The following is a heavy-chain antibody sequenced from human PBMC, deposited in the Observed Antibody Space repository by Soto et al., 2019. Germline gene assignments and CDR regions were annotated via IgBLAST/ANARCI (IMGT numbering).Heavy chain of an antibody. J-gene: IGHJ4*02. V-gene: IGHV2-5*02. D-gene: IGHD3-9*01. CDR2: IYWDDDK. CDR1: GFSLSTSGVG. CDR3: ARKYYDVLIGYYLFDY. Sequence: QITLKESGPTLVSPTQTLTLTCTFSGFSLSTSGVGVGWIRQPPGKALEWLALIYWDDDKRYSPSLRSRLTITNXTXKXXVVLTMTHMDPVDTATYYCARKYYDVLIGYYLFDYWGQGTLVTVSS.